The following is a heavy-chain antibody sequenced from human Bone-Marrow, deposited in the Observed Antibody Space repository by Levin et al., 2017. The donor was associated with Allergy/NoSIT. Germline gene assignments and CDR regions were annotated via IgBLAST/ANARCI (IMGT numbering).Heavy chain of an antibody. CDR3: ARPYFYESSGYFDYGY. D-gene: IGHD3-22*01. J-gene: IGHJ4*02. Sequence: AGGSLRLSCAASGFTFSGSAIHWVRQASGKGLEWVGRIRSKANSYATIYTASVKGRFTISRDDSKNTAYLQMNSLKTEDTAVFYCARPYFYESSGYFDYGYWSQGTLVTVSS. CDR2: IRSKANSYAT. CDR1: GFTFSGSA. V-gene: IGHV3-73*01.